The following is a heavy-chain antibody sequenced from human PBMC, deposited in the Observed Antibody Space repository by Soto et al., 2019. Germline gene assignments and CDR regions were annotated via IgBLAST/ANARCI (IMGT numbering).Heavy chain of an antibody. CDR3: ARGQVVAAQH. CDR2: IYHSGST. Sequence: QLQLQESGSGLVKPSQTLSLTCAVSGGSISSGGYSWSWLRQPPGKGLEWIGYIYHSGSTSYNPSLKSRVTIAVDTSKNQFSLKLSSVTAADTAVYYCARGQVVAAQHWGQGTLVTVSS. CDR1: GGSISSGGYS. D-gene: IGHD2-15*01. J-gene: IGHJ4*02. V-gene: IGHV4-30-2*01.